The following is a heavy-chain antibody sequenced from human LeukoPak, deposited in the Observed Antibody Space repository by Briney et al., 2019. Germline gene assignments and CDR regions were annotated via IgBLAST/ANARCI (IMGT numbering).Heavy chain of an antibody. CDR3: VSQTFYYESSVPKERIIDY. V-gene: IGHV4-30-4*01. Sequence: SETLSLTCAVSDGSISSGDYYGSWIRQPPGKGLEWIGNIYYSGSTYYNPSLKSRVSISVDTSKNQFSLNLYSMTAADTAVYYCVSQTFYYESSVPKERIIDYWGQGTLVTVSS. CDR1: DGSISSGDYY. D-gene: IGHD3-22*01. CDR2: IYYSGST. J-gene: IGHJ4*02.